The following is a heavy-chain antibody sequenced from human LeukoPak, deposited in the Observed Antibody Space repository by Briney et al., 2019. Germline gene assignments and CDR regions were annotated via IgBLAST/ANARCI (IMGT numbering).Heavy chain of an antibody. CDR1: GGTFSSYA. D-gene: IGHD4-17*01. V-gene: IGHV1-69*05. Sequence: GASVKVSCKASGGTFSSYAISWVRQAPGQGLEWMGGIIPIFGTANYAQKFQGRVTITTDESTSTAYMELSSLRSEDTAVYYCARDDYGGTNRLDPWGQGTLVTVSS. J-gene: IGHJ5*02. CDR3: ARDDYGGTNRLDP. CDR2: IIPIFGTA.